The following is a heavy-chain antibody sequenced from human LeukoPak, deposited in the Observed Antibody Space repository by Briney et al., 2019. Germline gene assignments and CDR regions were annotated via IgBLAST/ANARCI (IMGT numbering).Heavy chain of an antibody. CDR3: ARDSIAAAGTFDY. CDR2: IYSGGST. Sequence: GGSLRLSCAASGFTFSSYWMSWVRQAPGKGLEWVSVIYSGGSTYYANSVKGRFAISRDNSKNTLYLQMNSLRAEDTAVYYCARDSIAAAGTFDYWAREPWSPSPQ. J-gene: IGHJ4*02. D-gene: IGHD6-13*01. CDR1: GFTFSSYW. V-gene: IGHV3-66*01.